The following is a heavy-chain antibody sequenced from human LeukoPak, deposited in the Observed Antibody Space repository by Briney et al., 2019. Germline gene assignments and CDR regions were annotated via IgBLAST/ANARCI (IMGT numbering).Heavy chain of an antibody. Sequence: GGSLRLSCAASGFTFSSYAMSWVRQAPGKGLEWVSAISGSGGSTYYADSVKGRFTISRDNSKNTLYLQMNSLRAEDSAVYYCAKIMVRGVITPFDYWGQGTLVTVSS. D-gene: IGHD3-10*01. CDR3: AKIMVRGVITPFDY. V-gene: IGHV3-23*01. J-gene: IGHJ4*02. CDR2: ISGSGGST. CDR1: GFTFSSYA.